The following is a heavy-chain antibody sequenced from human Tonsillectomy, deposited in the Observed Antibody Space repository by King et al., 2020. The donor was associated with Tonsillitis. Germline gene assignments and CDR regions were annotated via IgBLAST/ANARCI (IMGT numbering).Heavy chain of an antibody. J-gene: IGHJ4*02. CDR2: ISSSSSYT. CDR3: ARGVYDLLTGQFDY. V-gene: IGHV3-11*05. Sequence: VQLVESGGGLVKPGGSLRLSCAASGFTFSDYYMSWIRQAPGKGLEWVSYISSSSSYTNYADSVKGRFTISRDNAKNSLYLQMNSLRAEEPAVYYCARGVYDLLTGQFDYWGQGTLVTVSS. D-gene: IGHD3-9*01. CDR1: GFTFSDYY.